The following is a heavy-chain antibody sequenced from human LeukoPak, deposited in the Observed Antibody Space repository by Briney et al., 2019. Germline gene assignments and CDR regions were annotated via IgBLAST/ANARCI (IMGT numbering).Heavy chain of an antibody. D-gene: IGHD2-2*01. Sequence: SVKVSCKASGGTFSSYAISWVRQAPGQGLEWMGGIIPIFGTANYAQKFQGRVTITADESTSTAYRELSSLRSEDTAVYYCATAPGYQLRNRYYYYMDVWGKGTTVTVSS. CDR3: ATAPGYQLRNRYYYYMDV. CDR1: GGTFSSYA. V-gene: IGHV1-69*13. J-gene: IGHJ6*03. CDR2: IIPIFGTA.